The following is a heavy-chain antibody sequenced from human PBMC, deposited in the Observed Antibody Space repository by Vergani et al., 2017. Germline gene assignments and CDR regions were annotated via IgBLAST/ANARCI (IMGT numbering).Heavy chain of an antibody. D-gene: IGHD3-16*01. CDR1: GFTVSSNY. CDR3: ARDRILRFHHWXFDL. CDR2: IYSGGST. J-gene: IGHJ2*01. Sequence: EVQLVESGGGLIQPGGSLRLSCAASGFTVSSNYMSWVRQAPGKGLEWVSVIYSGGSTYYADSVKGRFTLSSDNSKNTLYLQMNSLRAEDTAVYYCARDRILRFHHWXFDLWGRGTLVTVSS. V-gene: IGHV3-53*01.